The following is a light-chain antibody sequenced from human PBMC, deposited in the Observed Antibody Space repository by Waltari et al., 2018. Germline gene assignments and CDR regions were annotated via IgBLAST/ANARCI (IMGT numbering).Light chain of an antibody. CDR1: NIKNKG. J-gene: IGLJ1*01. CDR2: YDS. CDR3: QVWDANNEPGV. Sequence: SYVLPQPPSVSVAPGETAKLTWGGRNIKNKGVHCHQQKPGQAPVLVISYDSDRPSGIPERFSGSNTGNTATLTISRVEAGDEADYYCQVWDANNEPGVFGTGTEVTVL. V-gene: IGLV3-21*04.